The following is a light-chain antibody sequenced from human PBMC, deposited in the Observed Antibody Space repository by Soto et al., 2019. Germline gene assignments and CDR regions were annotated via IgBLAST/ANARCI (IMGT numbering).Light chain of an antibody. Sequence: PGERATLSCRASRTVDGNYLAWYHQKPGQPPRLLIHSASTRAPGIPDRLSASGAGTDFTLTISRLEPEDSAVYYCQQYSASPRTFGPGTKVDIK. CDR1: RTVDGNY. CDR2: SAS. J-gene: IGKJ3*01. CDR3: QQYSASPRT. V-gene: IGKV3-20*01.